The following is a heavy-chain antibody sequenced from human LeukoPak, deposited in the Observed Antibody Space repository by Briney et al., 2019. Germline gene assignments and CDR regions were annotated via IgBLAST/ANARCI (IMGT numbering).Heavy chain of an antibody. J-gene: IGHJ4*02. CDR2: INPSGGST. CDR3: AAEYLPYSSGTRGGVDY. D-gene: IGHD3-10*01. V-gene: IGHV1-46*01. Sequence: ASVKVSCKASGYTFTSYYMHWVRQAPGQGLEWMGIINPSGGSTSYAQKFQGRVTITRDMSTSTAYMELSSLRSEDTAVYYCAAEYLPYSSGTRGGVDYWGQGTLVTVSS. CDR1: GYTFTSYY.